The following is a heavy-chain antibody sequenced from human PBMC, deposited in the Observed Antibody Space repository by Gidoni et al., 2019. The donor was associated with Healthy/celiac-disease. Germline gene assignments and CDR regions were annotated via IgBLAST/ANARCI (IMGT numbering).Heavy chain of an antibody. CDR3: ARDRAVAGTGAFDI. V-gene: IGHV4-59*01. J-gene: IGHJ3*02. Sequence: QVQLQESGQGLLKPSETLSLTCTVSGGSISSYYWSWIRQPPGKGLEWIGYIYYSGSTNYNPSLKSRVTISVDTSKNQFSLKLSSVTAADTAVYYCARDRAVAGTGAFDIWGQGTMVTVSS. CDR2: IYYSGST. CDR1: GGSISSYY. D-gene: IGHD6-19*01.